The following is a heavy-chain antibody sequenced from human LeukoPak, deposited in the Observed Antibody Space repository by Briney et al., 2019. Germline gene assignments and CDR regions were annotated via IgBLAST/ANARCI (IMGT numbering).Heavy chain of an antibody. CDR1: GFTVSSYG. CDR2: ISGSGGST. Sequence: GGSLRLSCAASGFTVSSYGMTWVRLAPGKGLEWVSGISGSGGSTYYADSVKGRFTISRDNSKNTLYLQMNSLRAEDTAVYYCAREAYYGSGNDAFDIWGQGTMVTVSS. V-gene: IGHV3-23*01. D-gene: IGHD3-10*01. J-gene: IGHJ3*02. CDR3: AREAYYGSGNDAFDI.